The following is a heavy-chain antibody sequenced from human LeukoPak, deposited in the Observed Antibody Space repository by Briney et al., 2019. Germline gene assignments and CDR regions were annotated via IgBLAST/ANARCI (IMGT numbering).Heavy chain of an antibody. CDR1: GGSISSYF. J-gene: IGHJ4*02. V-gene: IGHV4-59*08. D-gene: IGHD1-1*01. Sequence: SETLSLTCTVSGGSISSYFWSWIRQPPGKGLEWIGYIYYSGSTNYNPSLKSRVTISVDTSRNQFSLRLSSVTAADTAVYCCARRNYGYNDHYFDYWGQGTLVTVSS. CDR3: ARRNYGYNDHYFDY. CDR2: IYYSGST.